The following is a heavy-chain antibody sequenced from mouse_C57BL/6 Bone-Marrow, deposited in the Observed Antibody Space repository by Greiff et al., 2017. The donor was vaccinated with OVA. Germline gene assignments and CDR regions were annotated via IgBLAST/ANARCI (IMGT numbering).Heavy chain of an antibody. V-gene: IGHV1-54*01. J-gene: IGHJ1*03. CDR3: ARGIYYGSSYGYFDV. Sequence: QVQLQQSGAELVRPGTSVKVSCKASGYAFTNYLIEWVKQRPGQGLEWIGVINPGSGGTNYNEKFKGKATLTADKSSSTAYMQLSSLTSEDSAVYFCARGIYYGSSYGYFDVWGTGTTVTVSS. CDR2: INPGSGGT. D-gene: IGHD1-1*01. CDR1: GYAFTNYL.